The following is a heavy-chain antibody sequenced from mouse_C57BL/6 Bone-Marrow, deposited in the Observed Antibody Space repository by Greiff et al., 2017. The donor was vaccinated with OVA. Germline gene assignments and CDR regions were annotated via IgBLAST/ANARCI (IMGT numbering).Heavy chain of an antibody. J-gene: IGHJ3*01. D-gene: IGHD1-1*01. CDR3: ARGPTVVATPLAY. CDR1: GYTFTDYY. Sequence: VQLKQSGPVLVKPGASVKMSCKASGYTFTDYYMNWVKQSHGKSLEWIGVINPYNGGTSYNQKFKGKATLTVVKSSSTAYMELNSLTSEDSAVYYCARGPTVVATPLAYWGQGTLVTVSA. V-gene: IGHV1-19*01. CDR2: INPYNGGT.